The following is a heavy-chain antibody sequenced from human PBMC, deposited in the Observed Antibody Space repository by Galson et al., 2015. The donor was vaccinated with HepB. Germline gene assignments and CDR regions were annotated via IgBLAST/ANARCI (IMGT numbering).Heavy chain of an antibody. D-gene: IGHD3-9*01. Sequence: SCKASGYTFTGYYIHWVRQAPGQGLEWMGRINPYAGGTNYAQKFQGRVTMTSDASISTAYMELTRLASDDTAIYYCARGGDDILTGFDPWGQGSLVSVSS. CDR3: ARGGDDILTGFDP. J-gene: IGHJ5*02. CDR2: INPYAGGT. CDR1: GYTFTGYY. V-gene: IGHV1-2*06.